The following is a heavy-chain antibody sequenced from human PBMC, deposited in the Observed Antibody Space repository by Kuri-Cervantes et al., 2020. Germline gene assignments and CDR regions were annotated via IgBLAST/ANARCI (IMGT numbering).Heavy chain of an antibody. CDR2: INPNSGGT. D-gene: IGHD3-3*01. V-gene: IGHV1-2*04. J-gene: IGHJ5*02. CDR1: GYTFTSYA. Sequence: ASVKVSCKASGYTFTSYAMHWVRQAPGQRLEWMGWINPNSGGTNYAQKFQGWVTMTRDTSISTAYMELSRLRSDDTAVYYCARGGLEWLDLFGWFDPWGQGTLVTVSS. CDR3: ARGGLEWLDLFGWFDP.